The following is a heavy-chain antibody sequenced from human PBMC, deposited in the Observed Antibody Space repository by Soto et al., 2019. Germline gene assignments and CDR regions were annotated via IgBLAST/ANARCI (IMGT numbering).Heavy chain of an antibody. CDR3: ARGINYYDSSGDSWFDP. D-gene: IGHD3-22*01. J-gene: IGHJ5*02. CDR1: GVSINSCDYS. V-gene: IGHV4-30-2*01. CDR2: IYHTGTT. Sequence: SETLSLTCTVSGVSINSCDYSWTWIRQPPGKGLEWIGYIYHTGTTYYNMSLKSRVTISVDRSKNQFSLKLSSVTAADTAVYYCARGINYYDSSGDSWFDPWGQGTLVTVS.